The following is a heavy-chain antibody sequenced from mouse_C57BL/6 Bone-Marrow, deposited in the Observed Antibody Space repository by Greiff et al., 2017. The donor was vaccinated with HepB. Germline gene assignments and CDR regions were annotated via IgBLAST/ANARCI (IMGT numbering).Heavy chain of an antibody. J-gene: IGHJ3*01. CDR2: IRNKANGYTT. Sequence: EVQGVESGGGLVQPGGSLSLSCAASGFTFTDYYMSWVRQPPGKALEWLGFIRNKANGYTTEYSASVKGRFTISSDNSQSILYLQMNALRAEDSATYYCARYFGQYDGYSFAYWGQGTLVTVSA. V-gene: IGHV7-3*01. CDR1: GFTFTDYY. CDR3: ARYFGQYDGYSFAY. D-gene: IGHD2-3*01.